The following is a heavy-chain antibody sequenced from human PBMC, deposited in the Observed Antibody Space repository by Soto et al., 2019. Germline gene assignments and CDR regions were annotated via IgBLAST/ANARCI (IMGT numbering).Heavy chain of an antibody. V-gene: IGHV3-48*02. CDR3: ARVSKTWEDDY. J-gene: IGHJ4*01. D-gene: IGHD1-26*01. CDR2: ISSGSDTI. Sequence: VQLVESGGGLVQPGGSLRLSCSVSGFTFSDYGVNWVRQDPGKGLEWISYISSGSDTIYYAESVQGRFTISRDDAKNSLFLQMNNLRNEDTAVYYCARVSKTWEDDYWGHGTLVTVSS. CDR1: GFTFSDYG.